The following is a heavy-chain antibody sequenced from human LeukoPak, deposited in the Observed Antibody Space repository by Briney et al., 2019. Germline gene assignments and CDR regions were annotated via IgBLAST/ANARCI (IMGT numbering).Heavy chain of an antibody. V-gene: IGHV1-69*13. D-gene: IGHD6-19*01. CDR1: GGTFSSYA. Sequence: SVKVSCKASGGTFSSYAISWVRQAPGQGLEWMGGIIPIFGTANYAQKFQGRVTITADESTSTAYMELSSLRSEDTAVYYCASTKSAVAGTSPFDYWGQGTLVTVSS. CDR3: ASTKSAVAGTSPFDY. J-gene: IGHJ4*02. CDR2: IIPIFGTA.